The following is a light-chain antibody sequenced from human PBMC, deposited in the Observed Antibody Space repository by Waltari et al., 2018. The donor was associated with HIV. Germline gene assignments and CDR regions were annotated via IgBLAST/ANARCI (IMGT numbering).Light chain of an antibody. CDR3: SAWDDNLNSL. Sequence: QSVLIQLPSSSGTPGPRVTISCSGRRSTLGSNSVNWYQQFPGTAPKLLIFGNDRRPSGVPDRFSGSKSGTSASLVINGLQPEDEADYYCSAWDDNLNSLFGGGTKLTVL. J-gene: IGLJ2*01. V-gene: IGLV1-44*01. CDR2: GND. CDR1: RSTLGSNS.